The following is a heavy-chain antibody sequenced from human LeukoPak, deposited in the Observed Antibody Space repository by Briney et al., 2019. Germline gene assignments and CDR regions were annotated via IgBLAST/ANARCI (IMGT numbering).Heavy chain of an antibody. Sequence: PSETLSLTCAVYGGSFSGYYWSWIRQPPGKGLEWIGEINHSGSTNYNPSLKSRVTISVDTSKNQFSLKLSSVTAADTAVYYCARVSGSYRLYYFDYWGQGTLVTVSS. CDR2: INHSGST. D-gene: IGHD1-26*01. CDR3: ARVSGSYRLYYFDY. CDR1: GGSFSGYY. V-gene: IGHV4-34*01. J-gene: IGHJ4*02.